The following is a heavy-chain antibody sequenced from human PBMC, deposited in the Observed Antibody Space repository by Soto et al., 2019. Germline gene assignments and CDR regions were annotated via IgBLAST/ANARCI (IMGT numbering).Heavy chain of an antibody. CDR3: GSSASPDAY. D-gene: IGHD3-22*01. CDR2: INSGSTSV. J-gene: IGHJ4*02. V-gene: IGHV3-48*01. CDR1: GFIFNSYG. Sequence: PGGSLRLSCGASGFIFNSYGMNWVRQAPGKGLEWISYINSGSTSVFYADSVKSRFTISRDNAKNSLYLQMNSLRAEDTAVYYCGSSASPDAYWGQGTLVTVSS.